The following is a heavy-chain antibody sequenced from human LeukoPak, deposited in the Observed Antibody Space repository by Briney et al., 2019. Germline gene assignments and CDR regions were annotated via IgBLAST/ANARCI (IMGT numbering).Heavy chain of an antibody. D-gene: IGHD6-13*01. CDR2: IYYSGST. CDR3: ARASIAAAGGRDYYYYMDV. J-gene: IGHJ6*03. V-gene: IGHV4-39*07. CDR1: GGSISSSSYY. Sequence: SETLSLTCTVSGGSISSSSYYWGWIRQPPGKGLEWIGSIYYSGSTYYNPSLKSRVTISIDTSKNQFSLKLSSVTAADTAVYYCARASIAAAGGRDYYYYMDVWGKGTTVTVSS.